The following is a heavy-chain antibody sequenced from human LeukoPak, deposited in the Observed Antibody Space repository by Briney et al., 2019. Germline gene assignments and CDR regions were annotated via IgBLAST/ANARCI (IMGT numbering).Heavy chain of an antibody. J-gene: IGHJ4*02. CDR1: GFTFSSYA. CDR3: AKWGCSGGSCYPFDY. D-gene: IGHD2-15*01. Sequence: GRSLRLSCAASGFTFSSYAMHWVRQAPGKGLEWVAVISYDGSNKYYADSVKGRFTISRDNSKNTLYLQMNSLRAEDTAVYYCAKWGCSGGSCYPFDYWGQGTLVTVSS. V-gene: IGHV3-30*04. CDR2: ISYDGSNK.